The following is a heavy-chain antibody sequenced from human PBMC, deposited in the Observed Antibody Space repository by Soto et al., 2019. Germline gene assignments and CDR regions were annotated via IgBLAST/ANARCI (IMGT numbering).Heavy chain of an antibody. CDR2: ISSSGSTI. J-gene: IGHJ6*02. CDR3: ARDQEAGSFFPYYYGMDV. V-gene: IGHV3-48*03. D-gene: IGHD6-13*01. CDR1: GFSFSSYE. Sequence: GGSLRLSCATSGFSFSSYEMNWVRQAPGKGLEWVSYISSSGSTIYYADSVKGRFTISRDNAKNSLYLQMDSLRAEDTAVYYCARDQEAGSFFPYYYGMDVWGQGTTVTVSS.